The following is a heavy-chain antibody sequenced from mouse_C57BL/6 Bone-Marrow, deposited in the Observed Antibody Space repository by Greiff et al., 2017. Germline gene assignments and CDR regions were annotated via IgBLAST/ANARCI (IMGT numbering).Heavy chain of an antibody. J-gene: IGHJ4*01. CDR2: ISSGGDYI. CDR3: TRDLYYARDY. CDR1: GFTFSSYA. V-gene: IGHV5-9-1*02. Sequence: EVQVVESGEGLVKPGGSLKLSCAASGFTFSSYAMSWVRQTPEKRLEWVAYISSGGDYIYYADTVQGRFTISRDNARHTLYLQMSSMTSEDTAMYYCTRDLYYARDYWGKGTSVTVSS.